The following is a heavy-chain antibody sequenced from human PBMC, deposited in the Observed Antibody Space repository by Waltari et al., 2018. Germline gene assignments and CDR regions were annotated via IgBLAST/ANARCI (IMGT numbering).Heavy chain of an antibody. V-gene: IGHV3-30*18. J-gene: IGHJ4*02. CDR2: ILYDGSKA. Sequence: QEQLVESGGGVVQSGTSLRLSCAASEFTFSNYGMHWVRQAPGKGLEWVASILYDGSKAFYGDSLKGRFAISRDNAKKTLFLQMDSLRPEDTAVYYCAKDYCAGGSCYIDHWGLGTLVTVSS. CDR1: EFTFSNYG. D-gene: IGHD2-15*01. CDR3: AKDYCAGGSCYIDH.